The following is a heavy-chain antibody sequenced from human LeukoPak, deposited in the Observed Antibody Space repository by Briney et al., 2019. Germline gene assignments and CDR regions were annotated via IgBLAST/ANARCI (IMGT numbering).Heavy chain of an antibody. D-gene: IGHD7-27*01. Sequence: SETLSLTCTVSGGSISSSDYYWGWIRQPPGKGLGWIGCIYYSGSTYYNPSLKSRVTISVDTSKNQFSLKLRSVTAADTAVYYCGRRRWGSSNVDYWGQGTLVTVSS. J-gene: IGHJ4*02. CDR2: IYYSGST. CDR1: GGSISSSDYY. CDR3: GRRRWGSSNVDY. V-gene: IGHV4-39*01.